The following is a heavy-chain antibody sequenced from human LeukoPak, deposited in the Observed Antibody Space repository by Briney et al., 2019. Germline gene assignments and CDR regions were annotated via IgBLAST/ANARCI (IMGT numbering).Heavy chain of an antibody. V-gene: IGHV3-23*01. CDR1: GFTFSSYA. D-gene: IGHD6-19*01. J-gene: IGHJ4*02. CDR2: ISERGGTT. CDR3: ARQWLVNG. Sequence: PGGSLRLTCAASGFTFSSYAMNWVRQAPGKGLEWVSSISERGGTTDYADSMKGRFTISRDNSKNTLYLQMTSLRAEDTAVYYCARQWLVNGWGQGTLVTVSS.